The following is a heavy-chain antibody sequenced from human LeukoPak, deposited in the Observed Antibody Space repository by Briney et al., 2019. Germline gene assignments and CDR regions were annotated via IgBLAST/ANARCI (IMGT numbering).Heavy chain of an antibody. D-gene: IGHD3-22*01. Sequence: GGSLRLSCAASGFTFSDYDMSWILQAPGKGLEWVAYIRGSGGDSYHTDSVKGRFTISRDNAKTSVYLQMNSLRAEDTAVYYCARTSSSGYYYRDAFDIWGQGTMVTVSP. CDR2: IRGSGGDS. CDR3: ARTSSSGYYYRDAFDI. V-gene: IGHV3-11*01. J-gene: IGHJ3*02. CDR1: GFTFSDYD.